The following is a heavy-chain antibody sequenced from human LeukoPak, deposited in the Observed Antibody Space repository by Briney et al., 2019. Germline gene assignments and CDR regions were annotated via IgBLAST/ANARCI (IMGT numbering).Heavy chain of an antibody. CDR2: INQDGTEK. D-gene: IGHD6-13*01. V-gene: IGHV3-7*05. J-gene: IGHJ4*02. Sequence: GGSLRLSCAASGFNFGDSRMTWVRQVPGKGLEWVANINQDGTEKHFLDSVEGRFTISRDNAKNSLYLQMNSLRGDDAAIYYCARDWGAAGLWDQWGQGTLVTVSS. CDR1: GFNFGDSR. CDR3: ARDWGAAGLWDQ.